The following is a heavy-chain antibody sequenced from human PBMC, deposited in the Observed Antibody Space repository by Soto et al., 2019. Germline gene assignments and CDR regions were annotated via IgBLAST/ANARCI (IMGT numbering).Heavy chain of an antibody. V-gene: IGHV1-46*01. CDR3: AREITWLPYNWFDP. Sequence: ASVKVCCKASGYTFTSCYRHWVRQANGQGLEWMGIINPSGGSTSYAQKSQGRVTMTRDTSTSTVYMELSSLRSEDTAVYYCAREITWLPYNWFDPWGQGTLVTVSS. D-gene: IGHD3-22*01. CDR2: INPSGGST. CDR1: GYTFTSCY. J-gene: IGHJ5*02.